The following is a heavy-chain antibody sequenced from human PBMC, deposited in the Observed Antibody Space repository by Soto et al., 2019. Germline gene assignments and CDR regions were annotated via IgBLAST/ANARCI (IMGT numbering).Heavy chain of an antibody. Sequence: PGGSLRLSCAASGFTFSSYGMHWVRQAPGKGLEWVAVISYDGSNKYYADSVKGRFTISRDNSKNTLYLQMNSLRAEDTAVYYCAKDSMEGDPYSSSSVDYWGQGTLVTVSS. V-gene: IGHV3-30*18. CDR1: GFTFSSYG. CDR2: ISYDGSNK. D-gene: IGHD6-13*01. CDR3: AKDSMEGDPYSSSSVDY. J-gene: IGHJ4*02.